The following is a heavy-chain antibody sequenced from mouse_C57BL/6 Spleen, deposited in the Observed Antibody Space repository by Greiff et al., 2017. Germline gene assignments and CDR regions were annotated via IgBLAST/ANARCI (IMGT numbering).Heavy chain of an antibody. CDR2: IYPADGDT. CDR3: AREEGNYYGSLFDY. CDR1: GYAFSSSW. V-gene: IGHV1-82*01. D-gene: IGHD1-1*01. J-gene: IGHJ2*01. Sequence: VQLQQSGPELVKPGASVKISCKASGYAFSSSWMNWVKQRPGKGLEWIGRIYPADGDTNYNRKFKGKAPLTAAKSSSTAYMHLSSLTSEEAAVYFCAREEGNYYGSLFDYWGQGTTLTVSS.